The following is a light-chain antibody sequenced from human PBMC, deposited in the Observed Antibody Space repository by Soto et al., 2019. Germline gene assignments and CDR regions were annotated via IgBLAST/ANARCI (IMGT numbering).Light chain of an antibody. CDR2: DAS. V-gene: IGKV1-5*01. Sequence: DIQMTQSPSTLSASVGDRVTITCRASQSISGWLAWYQQKPGTAPKLLIYDASSLESGVPSRFSGSGSGTEFTLTISNLQPDDFATYFCQQYHNYPRTFGQGTKVDIK. CDR1: QSISGW. J-gene: IGKJ1*01. CDR3: QQYHNYPRT.